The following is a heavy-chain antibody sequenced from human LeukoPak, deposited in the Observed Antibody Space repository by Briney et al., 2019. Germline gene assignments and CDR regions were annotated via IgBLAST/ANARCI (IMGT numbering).Heavy chain of an antibody. CDR3: SRGGGSGNYYLGPGVYDLDH. CDR1: GFTFSSYA. Sequence: TGGSLRLSCAASGFTFSSYAMSWVRQAPGKGLEWVGFIRSKPNGGTTEYAASVKGRFTISRDDSKSIVYLQMNSLKTEDTGVYYCSRGGGSGNYYLGPGVYDLDHWGQGTLVTVSS. V-gene: IGHV3-49*04. D-gene: IGHD3-10*01. CDR2: IRSKPNGGTT. J-gene: IGHJ4*02.